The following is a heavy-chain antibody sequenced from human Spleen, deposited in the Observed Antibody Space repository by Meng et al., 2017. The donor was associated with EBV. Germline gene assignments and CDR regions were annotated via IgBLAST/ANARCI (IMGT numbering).Heavy chain of an antibody. D-gene: IGHD1-7*01. V-gene: IGHV4-4*02. CDR3: AAVLASTGTK. CDR2: FFHSGNT. J-gene: IGHJ4*02. Sequence: QVPLQEWGPGLVKPAGTLSLTCAVSGGSIRSVNWWSWVRQPPGKGLEWIADFFHSGNTNYNASLKSRVSISVDKSKNQFSLDLTSVTAADTAVYYCAAVLASTGTKWGQGTLVTVSS. CDR1: GGSIRSVNW.